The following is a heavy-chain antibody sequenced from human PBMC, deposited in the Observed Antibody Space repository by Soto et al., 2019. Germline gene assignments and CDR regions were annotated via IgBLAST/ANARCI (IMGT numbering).Heavy chain of an antibody. CDR3: AKDERYGGPDGSGSYVDY. CDR2: ISGSGGST. V-gene: IGHV3-23*01. Sequence: GGSLRLSCAASGFTFSSYAMSWVRQAPGKGLEWVSAISGSGGSTYYADSVKGRFTISRDNSKNTLYLQMNSLRAEDTAVYYCAKDERYGGPDGSGSYVDYWGQGTLVTVSS. D-gene: IGHD3-10*01. J-gene: IGHJ4*02. CDR1: GFTFSSYA.